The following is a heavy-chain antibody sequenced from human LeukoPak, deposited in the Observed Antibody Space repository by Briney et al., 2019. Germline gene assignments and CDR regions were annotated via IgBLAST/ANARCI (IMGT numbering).Heavy chain of an antibody. CDR2: IYYSGST. D-gene: IGHD2-2*01. Sequence: SETLSLTCTVSGGSISSGDYYWSWIRQPPRKGLEWIGYIYYSGSTYYNPSLKSRVTISVDTSKNQFSLKLSSVTAADTAVYYCARGVVVVPAIGHPDYWGQGTLVTVFS. J-gene: IGHJ4*02. CDR1: GGSISSGDYY. V-gene: IGHV4-30-4*08. CDR3: ARGVVVVPAIGHPDY.